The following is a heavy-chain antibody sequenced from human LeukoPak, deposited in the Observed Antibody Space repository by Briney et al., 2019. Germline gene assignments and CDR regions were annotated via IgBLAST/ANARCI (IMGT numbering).Heavy chain of an antibody. CDR3: ARGYYDILTGYTFDY. J-gene: IGHJ4*02. CDR1: GFTFSSYW. Sequence: PGGSLRLSCAASGFTFSSYWMSWVRQAPGKGLEGVANIKQDGSEKYYVDSVKGRFTISRDNAKNSLYLQMNSLRAEDTAVYYCARGYYDILTGYTFDYWGQGTLVTVSS. V-gene: IGHV3-7*03. D-gene: IGHD3-9*01. CDR2: IKQDGSEK.